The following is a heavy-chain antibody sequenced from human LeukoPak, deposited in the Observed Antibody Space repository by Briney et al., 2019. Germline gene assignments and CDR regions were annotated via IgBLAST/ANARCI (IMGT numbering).Heavy chain of an antibody. D-gene: IGHD6-6*01. V-gene: IGHV3-7*01. CDR3: ARGPNSNWSGLDF. CDR1: GFPFSSYW. J-gene: IGHJ4*02. Sequence: GGSLRLSCVASGFPFSSYWMTWVRQAPGKGLEWVANIKQDGSKKSYVDSVKGRFPISRDNAKNSLYLQMNSLRAEDTAIYYCARGPNSNWSGLDFWGQGTLLTVSS. CDR2: IKQDGSKK.